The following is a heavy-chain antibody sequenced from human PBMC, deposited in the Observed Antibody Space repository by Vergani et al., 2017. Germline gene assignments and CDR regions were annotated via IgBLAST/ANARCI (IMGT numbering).Heavy chain of an antibody. CDR2: IKQDGSEK. CDR1: GFTFSSYW. D-gene: IGHD3-10*01. CDR3: AGGGGWFGALGDY. V-gene: IGHV3-7*01. J-gene: IGHJ4*02. Sequence: EVQLVESGGGLVQPGGSLRLSCAASGFTFSSYWMSWVRQAPGKGLEWVANIKQDGSEKYYVDSVKGRFTISRDNAKNSLYLQMNSLRAEDTAVYYCAGGGGWFGALGDYWGQGTLVTVSS.